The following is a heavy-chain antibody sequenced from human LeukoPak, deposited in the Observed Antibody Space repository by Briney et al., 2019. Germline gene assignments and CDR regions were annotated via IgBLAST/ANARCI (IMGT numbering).Heavy chain of an antibody. Sequence: SETLSLTCAVSGYSISSGYYWGWIRQPPGKGLEWIGEINHSGSTNYNPSLKSRVTISVDTSKNQFSLKLSSVTAADTAVYYCARSPRGYCSSTSCWFDPWGQGTLVTVSS. CDR2: INHSGST. J-gene: IGHJ5*02. D-gene: IGHD2-2*03. CDR1: GYSISSGYY. CDR3: ARSPRGYCSSTSCWFDP. V-gene: IGHV4-38-2*01.